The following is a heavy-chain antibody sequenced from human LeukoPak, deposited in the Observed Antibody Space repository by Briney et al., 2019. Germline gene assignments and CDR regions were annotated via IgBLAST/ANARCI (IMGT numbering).Heavy chain of an antibody. D-gene: IGHD1-14*01. CDR2: IYYSGST. CDR1: GGSISSYY. CDR3: ARGTARVTTPDFDY. J-gene: IGHJ4*02. V-gene: IGHV4-59*01. Sequence: SETLSLTCTVSGGSISSYYWGWIRQPPGKGLEWIGYIYYSGSTNYNPSLKSRVTISVDTSKNQFSLKLSSVTAADTAVYYCARGTARVTTPDFDYWGQGTLVTVSS.